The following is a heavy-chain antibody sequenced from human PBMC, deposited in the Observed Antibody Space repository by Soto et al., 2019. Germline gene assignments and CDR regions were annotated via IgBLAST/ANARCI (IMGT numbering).Heavy chain of an antibody. V-gene: IGHV4-30-4*01. J-gene: IGHJ4*02. Sequence: SETLSLTCTVSGGSISSGDYYWSWIRQAPGKGLEWIGYIYYSGSTYYNPSLQSRVTMSIDTSEHQFSLKVNSVTAADTAVYYCARGRFFDYWGQGTLVTVSS. CDR2: IYYSGST. CDR3: ARGRFFDY. CDR1: GGSISSGDYY.